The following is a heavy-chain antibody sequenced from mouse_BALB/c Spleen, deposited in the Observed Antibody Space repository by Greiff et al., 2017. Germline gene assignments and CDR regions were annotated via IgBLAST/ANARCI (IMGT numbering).Heavy chain of an antibody. CDR2: IWTGGGT. CDR1: GFSLTSYD. Sequence: VQLVESGPGLVAPSQSLSITCTVSGFSLTSYDISWIRQPPGKGLEWLGVIWTGGGTNYNSAFMSRLSISKDNSKSQVFLKMNSLQTDDTAIYYCVRPSYDYDGRYYFDYWGQGTTLTVSS. J-gene: IGHJ2*01. V-gene: IGHV2-9-2*01. CDR3: VRPSYDYDGRYYFDY. D-gene: IGHD2-4*01.